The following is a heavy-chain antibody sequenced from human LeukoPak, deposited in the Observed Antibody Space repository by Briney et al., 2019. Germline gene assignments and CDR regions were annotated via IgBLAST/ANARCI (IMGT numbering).Heavy chain of an antibody. J-gene: IGHJ4*02. V-gene: IGHV1-69*04. Sequence: SVKVSCKASGGTFSSYAISWVRQAPGQGLEWMGRIIPILGIANYAQKFQGRVTITADKSTSTAYMELSSLRSEDTAVYYCARDRQYYYDSSGYFDYWGQGTLVTVSS. CDR1: GGTFSSYA. CDR3: ARDRQYYYDSSGYFDY. CDR2: IIPILGIA. D-gene: IGHD3-22*01.